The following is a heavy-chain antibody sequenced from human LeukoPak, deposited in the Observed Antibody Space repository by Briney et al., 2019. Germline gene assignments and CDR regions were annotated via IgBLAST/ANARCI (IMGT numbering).Heavy chain of an antibody. J-gene: IGHJ2*01. CDR3: ARALVRATMVWYFDL. Sequence: SETLSLTCTVSGGSISGYYWSWIRQPPGKGLEWIGEISHSGSTNYSPSLKSRVTISVDTSKNQFSLNLSSVTAADTAVYYCARALVRATMVWYFDLWGRGTLVTVSS. CDR2: ISHSGST. D-gene: IGHD5-12*01. CDR1: GGSISGYY. V-gene: IGHV4-34*01.